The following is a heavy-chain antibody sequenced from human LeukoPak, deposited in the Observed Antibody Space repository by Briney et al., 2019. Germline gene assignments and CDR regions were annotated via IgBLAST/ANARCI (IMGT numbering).Heavy chain of an antibody. CDR2: INCDGTNT. CDR1: GFTCSSYW. D-gene: IGHD1-26*01. Sequence: GGSLRLSCAASGFTCSSYWLHWARQTPGKGLVWVSRINCDGTNTTYADSVKGRFTISRDNAKNTLNLQMNSLRVEDTAIYYCARGYSATYRIDYWGQGTLVTVSS. J-gene: IGHJ4*02. V-gene: IGHV3-74*01. CDR3: ARGYSATYRIDY.